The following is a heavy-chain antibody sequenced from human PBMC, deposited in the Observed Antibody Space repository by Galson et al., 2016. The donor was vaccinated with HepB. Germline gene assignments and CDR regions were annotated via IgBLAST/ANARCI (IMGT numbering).Heavy chain of an antibody. CDR1: GFTFGCHG. CDR3: ARDRGVYVYYSYGMDV. V-gene: IGHV3-33*01. J-gene: IGHJ6*02. D-gene: IGHD2-8*01. CDR2: IWYDGSNK. Sequence: SLRLSCAASGFTFGCHGMHWVRQAPGKGPEWVAVIWYDGSNKYYADSVKGRFTISRDNSENTVYLQMNSLRADDTAVYYCARDRGVYVYYSYGMDVWGQGTTVAVSS.